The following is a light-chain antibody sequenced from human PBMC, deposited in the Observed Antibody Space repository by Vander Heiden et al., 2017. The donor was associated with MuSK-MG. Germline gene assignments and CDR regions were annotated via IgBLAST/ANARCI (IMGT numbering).Light chain of an antibody. CDR3: QQYYSTPWT. J-gene: IGKJ1*01. Sequence: DIVMTQSPHSLAVSLGERATINCKSSQSVLYSSNNRNYLAWYQQKPGQPPKLLIYWASTRECGVPDRFSGSGSGTDFTLTISSLQAEDVAVYYCQQYYSTPWTFGQGTKVEIK. CDR2: WAS. V-gene: IGKV4-1*01. CDR1: QSVLYSSNNRNY.